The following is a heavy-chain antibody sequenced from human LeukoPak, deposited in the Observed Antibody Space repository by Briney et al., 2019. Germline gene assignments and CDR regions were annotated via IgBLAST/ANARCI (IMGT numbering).Heavy chain of an antibody. V-gene: IGHV4-59*01. CDR2: IYYSGST. J-gene: IGHJ6*03. Sequence: PSETLSLTCTVSGGSISSYYWSWIRQPPGKGLEWIGYIYYSGSTNYNPSLKSRVTISVDTSKNQFSLKLSSVTAADTAVYYCARGFARSYYYMDVWGKGTTVTVSS. D-gene: IGHD3-3*01. CDR1: GGSISSYY. CDR3: ARGFARSYYYMDV.